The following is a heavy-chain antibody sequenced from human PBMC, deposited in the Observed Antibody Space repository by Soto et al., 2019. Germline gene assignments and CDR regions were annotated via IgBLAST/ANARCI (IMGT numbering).Heavy chain of an antibody. V-gene: IGHV3-30*18. CDR3: AKDRGLNWFDP. CDR2: ISSDGSNK. D-gene: IGHD3-10*01. Sequence: QVQLVESGGDVVQPGRSLRLSCAASGFTFSSSGMHWVRQAPGKGLEWVAFISSDGSNKYYADSVKGRFTISRDNSKNTLYLQMNSLRTEDTAVCYCAKDRGLNWFDPWGQGTLVTVSS. CDR1: GFTFSSSG. J-gene: IGHJ5*02.